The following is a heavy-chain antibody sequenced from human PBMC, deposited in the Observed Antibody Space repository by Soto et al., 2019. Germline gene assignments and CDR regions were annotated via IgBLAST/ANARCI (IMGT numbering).Heavy chain of an antibody. J-gene: IGHJ4*02. CDR3: ARARLDTPALDY. CDR1: GFTFSSYA. D-gene: IGHD3-16*01. V-gene: IGHV3-30-3*01. CDR2: ISYDGSNK. Sequence: QVQLVESGGGVVQPGRSLRLSCAASGFTFSSYAMHWVRQAPGKGLEWGEVISYDGSNKYYADSVKGRFTISRDNSKNTRYLQMNSLRAEDTAVYYCARARLDTPALDYWGQGTLVTVSS.